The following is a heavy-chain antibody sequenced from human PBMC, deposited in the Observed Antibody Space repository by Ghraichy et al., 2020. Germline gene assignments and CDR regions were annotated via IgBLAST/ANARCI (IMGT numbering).Heavy chain of an antibody. CDR3: ASALVGATSSYYYYYYMDV. V-gene: IGHV4-34*01. Sequence: SETLSLTCAVYGGSFSGYYWSWIRQPPGKGLEWIGEINHSGSTNYNRSLKSRVTISVDTSKNPFSLKLSSVTAADTAVYYCASALVGATSSYYYYYYMDVWGKGTTVTVSS. CDR1: GGSFSGYY. D-gene: IGHD1-26*01. J-gene: IGHJ6*03. CDR2: INHSGST.